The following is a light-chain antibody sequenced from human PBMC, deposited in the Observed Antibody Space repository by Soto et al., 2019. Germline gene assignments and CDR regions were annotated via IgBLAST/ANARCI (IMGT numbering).Light chain of an antibody. Sequence: DIQMTQSPSTLSASVGDRVTISCRASQSISNWLAWYQQKPGKAPKLLISDASNLQSGVPSRFSGSGSGTEFTLTISSLQPDDFATYYCQQYNTYSTWTFGQGTKWIS. CDR1: QSISNW. J-gene: IGKJ1*01. CDR2: DAS. V-gene: IGKV1-5*01. CDR3: QQYNTYSTWT.